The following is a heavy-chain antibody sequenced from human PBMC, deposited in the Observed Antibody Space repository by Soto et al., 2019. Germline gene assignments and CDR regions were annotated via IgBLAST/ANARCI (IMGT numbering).Heavy chain of an antibody. CDR3: ARDRYYDSSAYYSSDYYFGMDV. J-gene: IGHJ6*02. Sequence: TLSLTCTVSGGSISSGDYYWSWIRQPPGKGLEWIGYIYYNGNTYYNPSLKGRVNISVDTSKNQFSLKLSSVTAADTAVYYCARDRYYDSSAYYSSDYYFGMDVWGQGTTVTVSS. D-gene: IGHD3-22*01. V-gene: IGHV4-30-4*01. CDR2: IYYNGNT. CDR1: GGSISSGDYY.